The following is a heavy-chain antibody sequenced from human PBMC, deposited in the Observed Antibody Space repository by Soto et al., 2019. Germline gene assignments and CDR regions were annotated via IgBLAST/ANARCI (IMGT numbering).Heavy chain of an antibody. Sequence: QLQLQESGPGLVKPSETLSLTCTVSGGSISSSSYYWGWIRQPPGKGLEWIGSIYYSGSTYYNPSLKSRVTISVDTSKNQFSLKLSSVTAADTAVYYCARLPWIQLWSRYYFDYWGQGTLVTVSS. CDR1: GGSISSSSYY. V-gene: IGHV4-39*01. J-gene: IGHJ4*02. CDR2: IYYSGST. CDR3: ARLPWIQLWSRYYFDY. D-gene: IGHD5-18*01.